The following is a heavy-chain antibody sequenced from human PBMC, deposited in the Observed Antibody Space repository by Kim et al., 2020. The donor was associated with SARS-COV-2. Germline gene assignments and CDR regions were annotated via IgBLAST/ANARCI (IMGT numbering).Heavy chain of an antibody. V-gene: IGHV1-69*01. Sequence: GTANYAQKFQGRVTITADESTSTAYMELSSLRSEDTAVYYCAREYSGYYLWGQGTLVTVSS. CDR2: GTA. D-gene: IGHD3-22*01. CDR3: AREYSGYYL. J-gene: IGHJ4*02.